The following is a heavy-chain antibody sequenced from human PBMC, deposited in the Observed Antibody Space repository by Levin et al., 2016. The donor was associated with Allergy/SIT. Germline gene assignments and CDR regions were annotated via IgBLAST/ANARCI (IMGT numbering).Heavy chain of an antibody. D-gene: IGHD6-13*01. CDR1: GGTFSSYA. CDR3: ARGRIAAAGTSVGWT. CDR2: IIPIFGTA. Sequence: SVKVSCKASGGTFSSYAISWVRQAPGQGLEWMGGIIPIFGTANYAQKFQGRVTMTRNTSISTAYMELSSLRSEDTAVYYCARGRIAAAGTSVGWTWGQGTLVTVSS. V-gene: IGHV1-69*05. J-gene: IGHJ4*02.